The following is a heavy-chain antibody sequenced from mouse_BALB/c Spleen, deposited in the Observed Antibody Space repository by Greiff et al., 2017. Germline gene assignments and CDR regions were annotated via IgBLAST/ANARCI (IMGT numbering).Heavy chain of an antibody. CDR3: ARGGTTAPYFDV. D-gene: IGHD1-2*01. J-gene: IGHJ1*01. CDR1: GFTFSSYA. V-gene: IGHV5-6-5*01. Sequence: VQLKESGGGLVKPGGSLKLSCAASGFTFSSYAMSWVRQTPEKRLEWVASISSGGSTYYPDSVKGRFTISRDNARNILYLQMSSLRSEDTALYYCARGGTTAPYFDVWGAGTTVTVSS. CDR2: ISSGGST.